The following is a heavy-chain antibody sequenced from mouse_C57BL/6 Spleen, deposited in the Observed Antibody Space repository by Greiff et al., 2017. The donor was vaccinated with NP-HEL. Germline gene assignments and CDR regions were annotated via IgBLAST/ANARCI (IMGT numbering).Heavy chain of an antibody. J-gene: IGHJ2*01. CDR1: GYTFTDYY. D-gene: IGHD2-3*01. CDR3: ARSDGYYVGY. CDR2: INPNNGGT. Sequence: VQLQQSGPELVKPGASVKISCKASGYTFTDYYMNWVKQSHGKSLEWIGDINPNNGGTSYNQKFKGKATLTVDKSSSTAYMELRSLTSEDSAVYYCARSDGYYVGYWGQGTTLTVSS. V-gene: IGHV1-26*01.